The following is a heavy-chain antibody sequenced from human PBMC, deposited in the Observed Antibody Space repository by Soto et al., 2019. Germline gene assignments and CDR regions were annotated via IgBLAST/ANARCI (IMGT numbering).Heavy chain of an antibody. V-gene: IGHV1-2*02. Sequence: HEHLVQSGAEVKRPGASLKVSCKASGYSFTGYYIHWVRQAPGQGLEWMGWINPDSGATNYAQNFQGRVTLTSDTSIITAYMDMTSLTSDDTAVYYCARGDYGTGGYPFPYFDYWGQGTLVIVSS. CDR3: ARGDYGTGGYPFPYFDY. CDR1: GYSFTGYY. D-gene: IGHD2-8*02. CDR2: INPDSGAT. J-gene: IGHJ4*02.